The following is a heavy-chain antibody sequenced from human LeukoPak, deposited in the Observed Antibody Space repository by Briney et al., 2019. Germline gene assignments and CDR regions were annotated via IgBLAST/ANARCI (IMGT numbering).Heavy chain of an antibody. V-gene: IGHV1-69*04. CDR2: VIPILGIA. Sequence: SVKVSCKASGGTFSSYAISWVRQAPGQGLEWMGRVIPILGIANYAQKFQGRVTITADKSTSTAYMELSSLRSEDTAVYYCARAPGGYSYGYGRLSQPYYGMDVWGQGTTVTVSS. CDR3: ARAPGGYSYGYGRLSQPYYGMDV. D-gene: IGHD5-18*01. J-gene: IGHJ6*02. CDR1: GGTFSSYA.